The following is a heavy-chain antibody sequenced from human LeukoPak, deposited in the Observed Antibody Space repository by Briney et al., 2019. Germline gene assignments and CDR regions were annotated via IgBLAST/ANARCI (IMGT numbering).Heavy chain of an antibody. CDR3: ARDGPEGSGSYLNY. V-gene: IGHV3-21*01. Sequence: GGSLRLSCAASGFTFSSYNMNWVRQAPGKGLVWVSCITTSGTYIYYADSVKGRFTISRDNAKNSLYLQMNSLRAEDTAVYYCARDGPEGSGSYLNYWGQGTLVTVSS. CDR2: ITTSGTYI. CDR1: GFTFSSYN. J-gene: IGHJ4*02. D-gene: IGHD1-26*01.